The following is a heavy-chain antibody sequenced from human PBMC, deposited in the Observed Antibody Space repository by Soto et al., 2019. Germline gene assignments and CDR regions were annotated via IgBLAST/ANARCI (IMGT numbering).Heavy chain of an antibody. CDR2: IIPIFGTT. J-gene: IGHJ6*02. CDR1: GGTFSDYA. Sequence: GASVKVSCKVSGGTFSDYAISWVRQAPGQGLEWMGGIIPIFGTTNYAQKFQGRVTITADESTSTAYMELSSLRCEGTGVYYCARERSRRRSNWYKVGTEYYYHGMHVWGQGTTVTVSS. D-gene: IGHD6-13*01. V-gene: IGHV1-69*13. CDR3: ARERSRRRSNWYKVGTEYYYHGMHV.